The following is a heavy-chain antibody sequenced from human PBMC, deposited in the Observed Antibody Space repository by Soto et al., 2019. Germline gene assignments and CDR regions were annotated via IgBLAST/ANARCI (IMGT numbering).Heavy chain of an antibody. V-gene: IGHV4-59*01. J-gene: IGHJ5*02. Sequence: PSETLSLTCTVSGGSISSYYWSWIRQPPGKGLEWIGYIYYSGSTNYNPSLKSRVTILVDTSKNQFSLKLSSVTAADTAVYYCARKVINWFDPWGQGTLVTVSS. D-gene: IGHD2-21*01. CDR2: IYYSGST. CDR1: GGSISSYY. CDR3: ARKVINWFDP.